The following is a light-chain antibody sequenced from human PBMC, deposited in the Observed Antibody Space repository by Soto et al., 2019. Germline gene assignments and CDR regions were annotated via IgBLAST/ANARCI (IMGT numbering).Light chain of an antibody. CDR2: STN. CDR1: SSNIKSNY. CDR3: AAWDDSLSGHVV. Sequence: QLVLTQPPSASGTPGQRVTISCSGSSSNIKSNYVYWYQQLPGTAPKLIIYSTNQRPSGVPDRFSASKSGTSASLAISGLRSEDEADYYCAAWDDSLSGHVVFGGGTKLTVL. V-gene: IGLV1-47*02. J-gene: IGLJ2*01.